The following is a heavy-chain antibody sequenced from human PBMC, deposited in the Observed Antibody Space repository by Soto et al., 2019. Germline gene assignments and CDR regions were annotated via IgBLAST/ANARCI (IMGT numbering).Heavy chain of an antibody. D-gene: IGHD2-2*01. CDR3: ARVAHCISSSCYGRIYGMDV. V-gene: IGHV4-61*08. J-gene: IGHJ6*02. CDR1: GGSISSGGYS. CDR2: IYYSGST. Sequence: SETLSLTCAVSGGSISSGGYSWSCIRQPPGKGLEWIGYIYYSGSTNYNPSLKSRVTISVDTSKNQFSLKLSSVTAADTAVYYCARVAHCISSSCYGRIYGMDVWGQGTTVT.